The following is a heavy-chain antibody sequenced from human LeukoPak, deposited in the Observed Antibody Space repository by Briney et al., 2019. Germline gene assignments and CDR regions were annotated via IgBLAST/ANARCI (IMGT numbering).Heavy chain of an antibody. CDR3: ARGVKRGVIINMPRAFDI. J-gene: IGHJ3*02. Sequence: SSETLSLTCTVPGDSIRRYYWSWIRQPPGKGLEWIAYIYESGSTNYNPSLKIRVTISVDTSKTQFSLKLSSVTAADTTVYYCARGVKRGVIINMPRAFDIWGQGTMVTVSS. D-gene: IGHD3-3*01. CDR2: IYESGST. V-gene: IGHV4-59*08. CDR1: GDSIRRYY.